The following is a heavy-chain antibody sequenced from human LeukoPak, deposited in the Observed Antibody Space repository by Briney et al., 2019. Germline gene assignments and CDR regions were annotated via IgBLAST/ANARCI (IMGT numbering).Heavy chain of an antibody. CDR2: IYPGDSDT. Sequence: GQSLQISCKGSGYSFTYYWIGWVRQMPGKGLEWMGIIYPGDSDTRYRPSFQGQVTISVDKSISTAYLQWSSLKASDTAMYYCARQDGNSKYYFDYWGQGTLVTVSS. V-gene: IGHV5-51*01. CDR3: ARQDGNSKYYFDY. CDR1: GYSFTYYW. J-gene: IGHJ4*02. D-gene: IGHD1-1*01.